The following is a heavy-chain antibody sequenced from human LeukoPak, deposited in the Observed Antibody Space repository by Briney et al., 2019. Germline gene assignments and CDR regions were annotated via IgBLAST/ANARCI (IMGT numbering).Heavy chain of an antibody. D-gene: IGHD3-3*01. Sequence: ASVKVSCKASGYTFTGYYMHWVRQAPGQGLEWMGWINPNSGGTNYAQKFQGRVTMTRDTSISTAYMELSRLRSDDTAVYYCASERGDTIFGVVPPGWFDPWGQGTLVTVSS. CDR1: GYTFTGYY. CDR3: ASERGDTIFGVVPPGWFDP. V-gene: IGHV1-2*02. J-gene: IGHJ5*02. CDR2: INPNSGGT.